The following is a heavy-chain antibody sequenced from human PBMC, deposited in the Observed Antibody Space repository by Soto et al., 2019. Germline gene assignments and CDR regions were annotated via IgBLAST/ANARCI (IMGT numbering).Heavy chain of an antibody. V-gene: IGHV3-74*01. CDR2: LSSDGGNT. CDR1: GFTFSTYY. CDR3: ARDLSKDAI. J-gene: IGHJ3*02. Sequence: EVQLVESGGGFVQPGGSLRLSCAASGFTFSTYYMHWVRQAPGKGLLWVSRLSSDGGNTSYADSVKGRFTISRDNAEHTLSMQMNSLRAEDTAVYFCARDLSKDAIWGQGTMVTVSS.